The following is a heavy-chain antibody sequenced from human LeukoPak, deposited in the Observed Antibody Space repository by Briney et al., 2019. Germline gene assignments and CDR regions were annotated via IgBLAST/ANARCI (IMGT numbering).Heavy chain of an antibody. CDR1: GFSFSDNY. Sequence: GGSLRLSCATSGFSFSDNYMSWIRQAPGKGLQWLSYISGDGYDINYADSVKGRFTISRDNAKNSLYLQMNSLRAEDTAVYYCARASYGGTLMESDAFDIWGQGTMVTVSS. J-gene: IGHJ3*02. CDR3: ARASYGGTLMESDAFDI. CDR2: ISGDGYDI. D-gene: IGHD4-23*01. V-gene: IGHV3-11*04.